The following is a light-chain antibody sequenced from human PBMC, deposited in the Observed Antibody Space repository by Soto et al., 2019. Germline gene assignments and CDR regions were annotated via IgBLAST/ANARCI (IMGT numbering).Light chain of an antibody. CDR2: DAS. Sequence: EIVLTQSPATLPLSPGERATLSCRASQSINYFLAWYQQKPGQAPRLLIYDASNRATGIPARFSGSGSGTDFTLTISSLEPEDFAVYFCQQRTNWPPTFGQGTKVDIK. V-gene: IGKV3-11*01. CDR3: QQRTNWPPT. J-gene: IGKJ1*01. CDR1: QSINYF.